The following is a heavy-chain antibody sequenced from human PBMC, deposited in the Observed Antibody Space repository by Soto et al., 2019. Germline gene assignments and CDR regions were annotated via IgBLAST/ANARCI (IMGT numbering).Heavy chain of an antibody. Sequence: GGSLRLSCAASGFGFSSYWMSWVRQAPGKGPEWLGNIAPDGGEKHYVDSVKGRFTISRDNAKNSLSLQMNSLSADDTSVYYCARDPVTSDWGQGTLVTVSS. J-gene: IGHJ4*02. D-gene: IGHD3-10*01. CDR1: GFGFSSYW. V-gene: IGHV3-7*01. CDR2: IAPDGGEK. CDR3: ARDPVTSD.